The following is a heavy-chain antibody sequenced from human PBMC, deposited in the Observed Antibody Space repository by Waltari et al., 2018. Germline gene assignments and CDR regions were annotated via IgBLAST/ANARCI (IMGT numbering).Heavy chain of an antibody. CDR2: INHSGST. J-gene: IGHJ3*02. CDR3: ARGRTGNDAFDI. V-gene: IGHV4-34*01. CDR1: GGSFSGYY. Sequence: QVQLQQWGAGLLKPSETLSLTCAVYGGSFSGYYWSWIRQPPGKGLEWIGEINHSGSTNDNPSLKSRVTISVDTSKNQFSLKLSSVTAADTAVYYCARGRTGNDAFDIWGQGTMVTVSS.